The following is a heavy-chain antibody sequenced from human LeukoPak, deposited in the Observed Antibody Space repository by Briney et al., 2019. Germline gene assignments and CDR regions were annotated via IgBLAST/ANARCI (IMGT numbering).Heavy chain of an antibody. CDR2: INHSGST. J-gene: IGHJ4*02. D-gene: IGHD7-27*01. CDR3: ASDAWGTGKFDS. Sequence: ASETLSLTCAVYGGSFSGYYWSWIRQPPGKGLEWIGEINHSGSTNYNPSLKSRVTISVDTSKNQFSLKLSSVTAADTAVYYCASDAWGTGKFDSWGQGTLVTVSS. V-gene: IGHV4-34*01. CDR1: GGSFSGYY.